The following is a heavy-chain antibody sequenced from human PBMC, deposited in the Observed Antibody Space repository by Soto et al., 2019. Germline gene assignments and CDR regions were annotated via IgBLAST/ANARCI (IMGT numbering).Heavy chain of an antibody. CDR1: GDNVSSSRVT. D-gene: IGHD2-2*01. CDR2: TYFRSKWYN. Sequence: PSQTLSRTCVICGDNVSSSRVTWNWIRPSPSRGLEWLGRTYFRSKWYNDYAESVRSRITIDPDTSKNQFSLHLNSVTPEDTAVYYCVRLVGNSWLDFWGQGTLVTISS. V-gene: IGHV6-1*01. J-gene: IGHJ5*01. CDR3: VRLVGNSWLDF.